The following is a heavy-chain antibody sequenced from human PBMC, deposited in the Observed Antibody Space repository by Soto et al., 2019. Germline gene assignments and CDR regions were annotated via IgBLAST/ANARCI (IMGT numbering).Heavy chain of an antibody. CDR3: ARMATFGSLNWFDP. D-gene: IGHD3-16*01. J-gene: IGHJ5*02. CDR1: GYSFTNND. Sequence: QVQLVQSGAEVREPGASVKVSCKASGYSFTNNDVSWVRQATGQGLEWMGWMNPGSGDTGYAQKFQGRVTMTRDISIATAYMELISLRSDHTAIYYCARMATFGSLNWFDPWGQGTQVTVSS. V-gene: IGHV1-8*01. CDR2: MNPGSGDT.